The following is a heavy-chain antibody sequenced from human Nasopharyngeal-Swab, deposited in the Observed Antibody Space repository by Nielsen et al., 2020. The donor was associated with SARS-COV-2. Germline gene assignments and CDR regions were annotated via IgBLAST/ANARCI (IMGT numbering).Heavy chain of an antibody. CDR1: GFTFSSYA. CDR2: ISYDGGNK. Sequence: GESLKISCAASGFTFSSYAMHWVRQAPGKGLDWVAVISYDGGNKYYADSVKGRFTISRDNSKNTLYLQMNSLTAEDTAVYYCARAVAGTYYYGMDVWGQGTTVTVSS. D-gene: IGHD6-19*01. CDR3: ARAVAGTYYYGMDV. V-gene: IGHV3-30-3*01. J-gene: IGHJ6*02.